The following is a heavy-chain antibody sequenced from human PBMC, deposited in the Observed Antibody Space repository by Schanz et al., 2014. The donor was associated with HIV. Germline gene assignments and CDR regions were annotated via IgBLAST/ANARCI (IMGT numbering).Heavy chain of an antibody. CDR3: AKAGLFFGQLWLGFFDY. V-gene: IGHV3-30*18. D-gene: IGHD3-10*01. Sequence: QVQLVESGGGVVQPGKSLRLSCAASGFTFSTNDMHWVRQLPGKGREWGADISHKRNNDYYAGAVKGRFTISRDNSKNTLDLQMNNLKPEDTAVYYCAKAGLFFGQLWLGFFDYWGQGAQVTVSS. CDR1: GFTFSTND. CDR2: ISHKRNND. J-gene: IGHJ4*02.